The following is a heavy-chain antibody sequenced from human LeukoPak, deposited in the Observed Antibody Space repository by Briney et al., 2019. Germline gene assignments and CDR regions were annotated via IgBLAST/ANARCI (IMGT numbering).Heavy chain of an antibody. J-gene: IGHJ4*02. D-gene: IGHD6-19*01. CDR1: GYSFTSYW. Sequence: WESLKISCKGSGYSFTSYWIGWVRQMPGKGLEWMGIIYLSDSDTRYSPSFQGQVTISADKSISTASLQWSSLKASDTAIYYCARSAGSGWDEGFDYWGQGTLVTVSS. CDR2: IYLSDSDT. V-gene: IGHV5-51*01. CDR3: ARSAGSGWDEGFDY.